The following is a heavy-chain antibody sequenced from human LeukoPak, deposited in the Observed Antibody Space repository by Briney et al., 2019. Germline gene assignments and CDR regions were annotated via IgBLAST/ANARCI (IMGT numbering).Heavy chain of an antibody. V-gene: IGHV1-8*01. CDR1: GYTFTSYD. J-gene: IGHJ4*02. CDR2: MNPNSGNT. CDR3: ATDGRRPAAIQARDDY. Sequence: GASVKVSCKASGYTFTSYDINWVRQATGQGLEWMGWMNPNSGNTAYAQKFQGRVTMTEDTSTDTAYMELSSLRSEDTAVYYCATDGRRPAAIQARDDYWGQGTLVTVSS. D-gene: IGHD2-2*02.